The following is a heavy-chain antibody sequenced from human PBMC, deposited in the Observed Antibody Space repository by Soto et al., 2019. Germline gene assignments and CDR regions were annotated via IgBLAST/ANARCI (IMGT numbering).Heavy chain of an antibody. V-gene: IGHV1-69*13. CDR2: IIPMFGTA. CDR3: ASGIQLWLRRLNNGDSG. Sequence: SVKVSCKAPGGTFSTYAISWVRQAPGQGLEWMGGIIPMFGTANYAQRFQDRVTITADESTNTVYMELSSLRSEDTAVYFCASGIQLWLRRLNNGDSGWGQGTLVTVSS. J-gene: IGHJ4*02. CDR1: GGTFSTYA. D-gene: IGHD5-18*01.